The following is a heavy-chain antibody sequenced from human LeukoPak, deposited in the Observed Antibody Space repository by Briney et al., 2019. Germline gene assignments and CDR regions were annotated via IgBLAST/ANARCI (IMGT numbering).Heavy chain of an antibody. CDR1: GFSLSNARMG. Sequence: NKSGPVLVKPTETLTLTCTVSGFSLSNARMGVGWIRQPPGKALEWLAHIFSSDEKSYSTSLRTRLTISKDTSKSQVVLTMTNMDPVDTATYYCARARRYSGYDRWFDPWGQGTLVTVSS. CDR3: ARARRYSGYDRWFDP. V-gene: IGHV2-26*01. D-gene: IGHD5-12*01. J-gene: IGHJ5*02. CDR2: IFSSDEK.